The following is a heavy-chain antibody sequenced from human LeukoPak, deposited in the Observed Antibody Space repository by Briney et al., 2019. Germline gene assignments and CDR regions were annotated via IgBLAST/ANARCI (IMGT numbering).Heavy chain of an antibody. V-gene: IGHV3-7*01. CDR1: GFTFSSYW. D-gene: IGHD2-2*01. Sequence: GGSLRLSCAASGFTFSSYWMIWVRQAPGKGLEWVTNIKQDGSEKYYVDSVKGRFTISRDNAKNSLYLQMNSLRAEDTAVYYCARDDCSSISCYHNWFDPWGQGTLVTVSS. CDR3: ARDDCSSISCYHNWFDP. CDR2: IKQDGSEK. J-gene: IGHJ5*02.